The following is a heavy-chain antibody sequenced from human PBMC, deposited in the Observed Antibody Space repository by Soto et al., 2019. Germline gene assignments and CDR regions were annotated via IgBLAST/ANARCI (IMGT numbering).Heavy chain of an antibody. J-gene: IGHJ4*02. Sequence: LRLSCAASGFTFSSYWMSWVRQAPGKGLEWVANIKQDGSEKYYVDSVKGRFTISRDNAKNSLYLQMNSLRAEDTAVYYCARGFRYCSGGSCSDYWGQGTMVTVST. V-gene: IGHV3-7*01. CDR2: IKQDGSEK. CDR3: ARGFRYCSGGSCSDY. D-gene: IGHD2-15*01. CDR1: GFTFSSYW.